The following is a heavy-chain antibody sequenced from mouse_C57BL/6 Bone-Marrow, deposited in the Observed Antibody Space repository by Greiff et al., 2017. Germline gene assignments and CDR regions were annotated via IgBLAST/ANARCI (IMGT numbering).Heavy chain of an antibody. CDR3: AIEVYSNCPHYYAMDY. CDR2: IDPSDSYT. J-gene: IGHJ4*01. V-gene: IGHV1-69*01. Sequence: VQLQQPGAELVMPGASVKLSCKASGYTFTSYWMHWVKQRPGQGLEWIGEIDPSDSYTNYNQKFKGKSTMTVDKSSSTAYLQLSSLTSEDSAVYYCAIEVYSNCPHYYAMDYWGQGTSVTVSS. D-gene: IGHD2-5*01. CDR1: GYTFTSYW.